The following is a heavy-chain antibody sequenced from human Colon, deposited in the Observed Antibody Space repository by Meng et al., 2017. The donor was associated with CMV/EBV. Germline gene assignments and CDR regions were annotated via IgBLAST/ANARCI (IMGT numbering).Heavy chain of an antibody. J-gene: IGHJ4*03. D-gene: IGHD2-15*01. V-gene: IGHV3-49*04. CDR1: GFSVGDSF. CDR2: IRGKTSGGTT. Sequence: GESLKISCRASGFSVGDSFMTWVRQAPGKGLEWVGFIRGKTSGGTTEYAASVKGRFIISRDDSENVAYLQMNSLKIEDTAVYYCTRCGINCYLDYWGQGTLVTVSS. CDR3: TRCGINCYLDY.